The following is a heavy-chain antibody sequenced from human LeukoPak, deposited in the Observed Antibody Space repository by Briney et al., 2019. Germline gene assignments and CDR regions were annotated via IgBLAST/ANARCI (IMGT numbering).Heavy chain of an antibody. V-gene: IGHV4-59*01. Sequence: SETLSLTCTVSGGSMSSYYWSWIRQPPGKGLEWIGYIYYSGTTNYNPSPKSRVTISVDTSKNQFSLKLRSVTAADTAVYYCARGVYIAAAQYGYWGQGTLVTVSS. D-gene: IGHD6-13*01. CDR2: IYYSGTT. J-gene: IGHJ4*02. CDR1: GGSMSSYY. CDR3: ARGVYIAAAQYGY.